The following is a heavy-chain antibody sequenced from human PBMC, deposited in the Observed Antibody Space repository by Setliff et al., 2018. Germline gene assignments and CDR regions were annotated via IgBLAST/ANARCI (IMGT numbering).Heavy chain of an antibody. CDR1: GGSISNFC. CDR3: ARDRRDYIGAGSSEIDYYYYYYMDV. CDR2: ISPGRSI. Sequence: PSETLSLTCSVSGGSISNFCWSWIRQPPGKGLEWIGSISPGRSINYNPSLRSRVTISGDTSKNQISLNLSSGTAADTAVYYCARDRRDYIGAGSSEIDYYYYYYMDVWGKGTTVTVSS. J-gene: IGHJ6*03. V-gene: IGHV4-4*08. D-gene: IGHD3-10*01.